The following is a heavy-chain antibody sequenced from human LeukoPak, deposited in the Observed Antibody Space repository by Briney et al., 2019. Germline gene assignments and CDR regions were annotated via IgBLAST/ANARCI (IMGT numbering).Heavy chain of an antibody. CDR1: GFTFSDHY. CDR3: ARHPYGVLDY. Sequence: GGSLRLSCAASGFTFSDHYMSWLRQAPRKGLEWVANIKQDGSEKYYVDSVKGRFTISRDNAKDSLYLQMNSLRAEDTAVYYCARHPYGVLDYWGQGTLVTVSS. J-gene: IGHJ4*02. V-gene: IGHV3-7*01. D-gene: IGHD4-17*01. CDR2: IKQDGSEK.